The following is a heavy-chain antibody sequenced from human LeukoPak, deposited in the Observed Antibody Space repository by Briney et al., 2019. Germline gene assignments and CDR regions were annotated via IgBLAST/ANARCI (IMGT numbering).Heavy chain of an antibody. Sequence: PSETLSLTCAVSGYSISSGYYWGWIRQPPGKGLEWIGYIYYSGSTNYNPSLKSRVTISVDTSKNQFSLKLSSVTAADTAVYYCATLLYYDILTGDGGWFDPWGQGTLVTVSS. CDR1: GYSISSGYY. V-gene: IGHV4-61*01. CDR2: IYYSGST. J-gene: IGHJ5*02. D-gene: IGHD3-9*01. CDR3: ATLLYYDILTGDGGWFDP.